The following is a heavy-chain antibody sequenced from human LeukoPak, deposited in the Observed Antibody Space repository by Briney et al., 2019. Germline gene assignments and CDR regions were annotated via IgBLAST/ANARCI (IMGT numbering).Heavy chain of an antibody. V-gene: IGHV4-39*01. D-gene: IGHD3-22*01. CDR3: VRQYYYEKFDY. J-gene: IGHJ4*02. Sequence: SETLSLTCTVSGDSITTTNYWAWIRQPPGKGLEWIGNIFYTGSTYYSPSLKSRVTISVDTSRNDISLKLRSVTAADTAVYYCVRQYYYEKFDYWGQGTLVTVSS. CDR1: GDSITTTNY. CDR2: IFYTGST.